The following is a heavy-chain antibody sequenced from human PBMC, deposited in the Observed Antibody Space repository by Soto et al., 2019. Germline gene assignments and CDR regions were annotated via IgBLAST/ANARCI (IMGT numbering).Heavy chain of an antibody. J-gene: IGHJ6*02. Sequence: GGSLRLSCAASGFTFDDYTVHWVRQAPGKGLEWVSLISWDGGSTYYADSVKGRFTISRDNSKNSLYLQMNSLRTEDTALYYCAKDRGYSSSWYPRYYYYGIDVWGQGTTVTAP. D-gene: IGHD6-13*01. CDR2: ISWDGGST. CDR1: GFTFDDYT. V-gene: IGHV3-43*01. CDR3: AKDRGYSSSWYPRYYYYGIDV.